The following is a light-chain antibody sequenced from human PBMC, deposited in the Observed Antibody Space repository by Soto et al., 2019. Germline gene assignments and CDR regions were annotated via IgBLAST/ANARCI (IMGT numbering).Light chain of an antibody. CDR2: HAS. CDR1: QSITNNY. CDR3: QQCSTSPLT. J-gene: IGKJ1*01. Sequence: EIVLTQSPGTLSLSPGERATLSCRASQSITNNYLAWYQQKPGQSPRLLIYHASFRATGIPDRFSGSGSGTNFTLTISRLEPEDFAVYYCQQCSTSPLTFVHGTEWDIK. V-gene: IGKV3-20*01.